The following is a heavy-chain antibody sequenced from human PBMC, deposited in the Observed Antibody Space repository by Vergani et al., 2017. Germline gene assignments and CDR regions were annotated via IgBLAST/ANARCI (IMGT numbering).Heavy chain of an antibody. CDR1: GYSFTSYW. CDR3: ARPGVKGYSQAGLGY. J-gene: IGHJ4*02. V-gene: IGHV5-51*01. Sequence: EVQLVQSGAEVKTPGESLKISCKGSGYSFTSYWIGWVRQMPGKGREWMGIIYPGDSDTRYSPSFQGQVTISADKSISTAYLQWSSLKASDTAMYYCARPGVKGYSQAGLGYWGQGTLVTVSS. D-gene: IGHD5-18*01. CDR2: IYPGDSDT.